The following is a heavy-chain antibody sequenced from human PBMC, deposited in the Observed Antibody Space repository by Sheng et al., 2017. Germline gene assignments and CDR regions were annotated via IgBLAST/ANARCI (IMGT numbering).Heavy chain of an antibody. D-gene: IGHD3-10*01. V-gene: IGHV3-21*01. CDR1: FTFSSYS. CDR3: ARGPYGSGANWFDP. CDR2: ISSSSSYI. J-gene: IGHJ5*02. Sequence: EVQLVESGGGLVKPGFTFSSYSMNWVRQAPGKGLEWVSSISSSSSYIYYADSVKGRFTISRDNAKNSLYLQMNSLRAEDTAVYYCARGPYGSGANWFDPWGQGTLVTVSS.